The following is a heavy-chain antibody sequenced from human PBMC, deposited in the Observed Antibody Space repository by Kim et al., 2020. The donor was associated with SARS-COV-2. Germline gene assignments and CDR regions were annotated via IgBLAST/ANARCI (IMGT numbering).Heavy chain of an antibody. CDR3: AKDPSRISSGWYGGGFGP. D-gene: IGHD6-19*01. CDR2: ISGSGSST. CDR1: GFTFSSYA. J-gene: IGHJ5*02. Sequence: GGSLRLSCAASGFTFSSYAMSWVRQAPGKGLEWVAAISGSGSSTYYADSVKGRFTISRDNSKNTLYLQMNSLRAEDTAVYYCAKDPSRISSGWYGGGFGPWGQGTLVTVSS. V-gene: IGHV3-23*01.